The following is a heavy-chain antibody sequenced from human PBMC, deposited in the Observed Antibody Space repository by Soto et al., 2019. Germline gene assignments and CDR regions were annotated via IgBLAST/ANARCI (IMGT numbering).Heavy chain of an antibody. CDR1: GYTFTSYA. CDR3: AGDTINDY. D-gene: IGHD5-12*01. V-gene: IGHV1-3*05. CDR2: INAGNGNT. Sequence: QVQLVQSGAEEKKPGASVQVSCKASGYTFTSYAMHWVRQAPGQRMEWMGWINAGNGNTKYSQKFQGRVPITRDTSASTASMELSSVRSEDTGVHYCAGDTINDYWGQGTLVTVSS. J-gene: IGHJ4*02.